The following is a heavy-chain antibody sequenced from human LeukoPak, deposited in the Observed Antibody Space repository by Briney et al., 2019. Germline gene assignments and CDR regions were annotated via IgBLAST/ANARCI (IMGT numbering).Heavy chain of an antibody. CDR1: GGSFSGYY. CDR3: ARHSGRRRYYGSGSRSNWFDP. Sequence: SETLSLTCAVYGGSFSGYYWSWIRQPPGKGLEWIGEINHSGSTNYNPSLKSRVTISVDTSKNQFSLKLSSVTAADTAVYYCARHSGRRRYYGSGSRSNWFDPWGQGTLVTVSS. V-gene: IGHV4-34*01. CDR2: INHSGST. D-gene: IGHD3-10*01. J-gene: IGHJ5*02.